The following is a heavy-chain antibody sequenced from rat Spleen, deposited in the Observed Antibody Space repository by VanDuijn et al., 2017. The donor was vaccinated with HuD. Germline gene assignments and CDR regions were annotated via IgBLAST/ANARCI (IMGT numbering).Heavy chain of an antibody. CDR1: GFTFSNYD. CDR3: TRGYYFDY. CDR2: ISCDGSTP. V-gene: IGHV5-25*01. J-gene: IGHJ2*01. Sequence: EVQVVESGGGIVQPGRSMKLSCAASGFTFSNYDMVWVRQAPTKGLKWVASISCDGSTPYYRDSVNGRFTISRDNAKSTLYLQMDSLRSEDTATYYCTRGYYFDYWGQGVMVTVSS.